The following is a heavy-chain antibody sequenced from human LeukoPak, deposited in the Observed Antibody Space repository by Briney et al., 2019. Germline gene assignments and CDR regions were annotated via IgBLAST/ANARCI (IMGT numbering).Heavy chain of an antibody. CDR1: GYSISSGYY. Sequence: PSETLSLTCTVSGYSISSGYYWGWIRQPPGKGLEWIGSIYHSGRTFYNPSLKSRVTISEDTSKNQFSLKLTSVTAADTAVYYCARLYLPATRSDYWGQGTLVTVSS. CDR3: ARLYLPATRSDY. V-gene: IGHV4-38-2*02. CDR2: IYHSGRT. J-gene: IGHJ4*02. D-gene: IGHD5-24*01.